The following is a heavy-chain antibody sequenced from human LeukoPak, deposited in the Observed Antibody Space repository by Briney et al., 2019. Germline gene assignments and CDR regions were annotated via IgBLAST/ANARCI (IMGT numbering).Heavy chain of an antibody. CDR1: GGPISSYQ. V-gene: IGHV4-59*01. CDR2: IYYSGSA. Sequence: SETLSLTCTVSGGPISSYQWSWIRQPPGKGLEWIGNIYYSGSANYNPSLKSRVIISVDTSKNQFSLKLSPVTAADTAVYYCARVGVDDSGNIIKYFFDYWGQGTLVTVSS. J-gene: IGHJ4*02. D-gene: IGHD4-23*01. CDR3: ARVGVDDSGNIIKYFFDY.